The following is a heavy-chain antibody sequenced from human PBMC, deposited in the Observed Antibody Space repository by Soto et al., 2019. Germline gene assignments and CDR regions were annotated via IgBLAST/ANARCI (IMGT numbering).Heavy chain of an antibody. CDR1: GFTFSSYG. J-gene: IGHJ6*02. D-gene: IGHD2-2*01. Sequence: LRLSCAASGFTFSSYGMHWVRQAPGKGLEWVAVISYDGSNKYYADSVKGRFTISRDNSKNTLYLQMNSLRAEDTAVYYCAKWGGYCSSTSCQHYGMDVWGQGTTVTVSS. CDR2: ISYDGSNK. CDR3: AKWGGYCSSTSCQHYGMDV. V-gene: IGHV3-30*18.